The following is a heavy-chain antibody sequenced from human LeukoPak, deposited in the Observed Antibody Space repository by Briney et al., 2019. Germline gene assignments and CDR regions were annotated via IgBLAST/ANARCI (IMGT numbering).Heavy chain of an antibody. CDR3: ARLPYSSNPFDY. V-gene: IGHV4-39*07. CDR2: IYYSGST. Sequence: SETLSLTCTVSGGSISSSSYYWGWIRQPPGKGLEWIGSIYYSGSTYYNPSLKSRVTISVDTSKNQFSLKLSSVTAADTAVYYCARLPYSSNPFDYWGQGTLVTVSS. J-gene: IGHJ4*02. CDR1: GGSISSSSYY. D-gene: IGHD6-13*01.